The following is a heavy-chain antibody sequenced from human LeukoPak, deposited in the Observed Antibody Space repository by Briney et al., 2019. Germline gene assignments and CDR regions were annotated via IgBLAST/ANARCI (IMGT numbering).Heavy chain of an antibody. V-gene: IGHV3-30*18. CDR2: ISYDGSYK. Sequence: GRSLRLSCAASGFTFSVYGMHWVRQAPGKGLEWVAIISYDGSYKYYADSVKGRFTISRDNSKNTLYLQMNSLRVEDTALYYCAKGRGYSYGYGSVDYWGQGTLVTVSS. J-gene: IGHJ4*02. CDR3: AKGRGYSYGYGSVDY. D-gene: IGHD5-18*01. CDR1: GFTFSVYG.